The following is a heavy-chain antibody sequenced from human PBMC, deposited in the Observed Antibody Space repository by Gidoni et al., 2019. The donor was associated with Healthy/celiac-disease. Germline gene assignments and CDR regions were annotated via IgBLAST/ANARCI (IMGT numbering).Heavy chain of an antibody. V-gene: IGHV3-30-3*01. D-gene: IGHD3-10*01. Sequence: QVQLVESGGGVVQPGRSLRLSCAAAGFTFSSYAMHWVRQAPGKGLEWVAVISHDGSNKYYADSVKGRFTISRDNSKNTLYLQMNSLRAEDTAVYYCARDLVRGATGGDYWGQGTLVTVSS. J-gene: IGHJ4*02. CDR3: ARDLVRGATGGDY. CDR1: GFTFSSYA. CDR2: ISHDGSNK.